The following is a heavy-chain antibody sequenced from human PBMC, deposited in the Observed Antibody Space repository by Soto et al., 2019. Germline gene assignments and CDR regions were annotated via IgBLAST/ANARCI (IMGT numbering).Heavy chain of an antibody. CDR2: IYPGDSDT. D-gene: IGHD3-10*01. CDR1: GYIFTSYW. CDR3: ATHEGHYYGSGNDD. V-gene: IGHV5-51*01. J-gene: IGHJ4*02. Sequence: PGESLKIYCKRSGYIFTSYWSVSLPNMPGKGLEWMGIIYPGDSDTRYSPSHQGQGTISADKCISTAYLQSSSHKASDTVMNYCATHEGHYYGSGNDDWGQGTLVTVSS.